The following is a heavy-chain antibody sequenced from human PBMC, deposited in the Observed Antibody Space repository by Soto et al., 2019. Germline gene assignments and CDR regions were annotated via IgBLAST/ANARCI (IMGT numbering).Heavy chain of an antibody. CDR3: ARDTTEGLRYFDWLLRTYYDAFDI. J-gene: IGHJ3*02. CDR2: IIPILGIA. CDR1: GGTFSSYT. D-gene: IGHD3-9*01. V-gene: IGHV1-69*04. Sequence: SVKVSCKASGGTFSSYTISWVRQAPGQGLEWMGRIIPILGIANYAQKFQGRVTITADKSTSTAYMELSSLRSEDTAVYYCARDTTEGLRYFDWLLRTYYDAFDIWGQGTMVTVSS.